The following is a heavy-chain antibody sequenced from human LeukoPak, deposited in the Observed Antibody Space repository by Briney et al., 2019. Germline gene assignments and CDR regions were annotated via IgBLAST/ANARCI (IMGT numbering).Heavy chain of an antibody. CDR1: GGSISSGGYS. CDR2: IYHSGST. D-gene: IGHD3-3*01. V-gene: IGHV4-30-2*01. CDR3: ARAIGYDFWSGRNWFDP. Sequence: PSETLSLTCAVSGGSISSGGYSWSWIRQPPGKGLEWIGYIYHSGSTYYNPSLKSRVTISVDRSKNQFSLKLSSVTAADTAVYYCARAIGYDFWSGRNWFDPWGQGTLVTVSS. J-gene: IGHJ5*02.